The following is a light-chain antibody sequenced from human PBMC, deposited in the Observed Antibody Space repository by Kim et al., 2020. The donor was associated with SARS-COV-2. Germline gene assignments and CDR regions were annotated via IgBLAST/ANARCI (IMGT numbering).Light chain of an antibody. V-gene: IGLV7-46*01. Sequence: PGRTVTLTCGSSTGAVTSGHYPYWFQQNPGQAPRTLIYHTSNKQSWTPARFSGSLVGGKAALTLSGAQPEDEAEYYCLLSYSGARVFGGGTQLTVL. J-gene: IGLJ3*02. CDR1: TGAVTSGHY. CDR3: LLSYSGARV. CDR2: HTS.